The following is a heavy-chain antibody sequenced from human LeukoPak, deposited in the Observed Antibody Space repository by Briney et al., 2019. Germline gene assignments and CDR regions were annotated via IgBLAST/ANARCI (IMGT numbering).Heavy chain of an antibody. Sequence: GGSLRLSCAASGFTFSSYAMSWVRQAPGKGLEWVSAISGSGGSTYYADSVKGRFTISRDISKNTPYLQMNSLRAEDTAVYYCAAIPRSGYFDYWGQGTLVTVSS. CDR1: GFTFSSYA. J-gene: IGHJ4*02. V-gene: IGHV3-23*01. CDR2: ISGSGGST. CDR3: AAIPRSGYFDY. D-gene: IGHD2-15*01.